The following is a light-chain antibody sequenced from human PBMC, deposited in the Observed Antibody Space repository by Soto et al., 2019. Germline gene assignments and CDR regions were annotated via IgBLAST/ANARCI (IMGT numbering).Light chain of an antibody. J-gene: IGKJ5*01. CDR2: GAS. Sequence: EIVMTQSRAPLSVSQGERATLSCSASQSVSSNLSWHQQSPGQAPRSRIYGASSRATGIPDRFSGSGSGKDFTLTISRLEPEDFAVYYCLQYGSSPMTFGQGTRLEI. CDR3: LQYGSSPMT. CDR1: QSVSSN. V-gene: IGKV3-20*01.